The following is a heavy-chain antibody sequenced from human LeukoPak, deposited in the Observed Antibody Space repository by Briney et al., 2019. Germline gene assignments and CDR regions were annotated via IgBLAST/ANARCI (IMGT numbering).Heavy chain of an antibody. CDR3: ARGSDYDILTGYPIRPFDY. CDR2: INPSGCST. J-gene: IGHJ4*02. D-gene: IGHD3-9*01. V-gene: IGHV1-46*03. CDR1: GYTFTSYY. Sequence: ASVKVSCQASGYTFTSYYMHWVRQAPGQGLEWMGIINPSGCSTSYAQKFQGRVTMTRDTSTGTVYMERSSLRSEDTAVYYCARGSDYDILTGYPIRPFDYWGQGTLVTVSS.